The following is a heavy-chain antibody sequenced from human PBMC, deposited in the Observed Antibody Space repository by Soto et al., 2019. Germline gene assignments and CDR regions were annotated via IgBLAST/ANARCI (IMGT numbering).Heavy chain of an antibody. CDR1: GGSISSGDYY. CDR3: ARGIVVVPAAIPSDYYGMDV. CDR2: LYSSGST. V-gene: IGHV4-30-4*01. Sequence: QVQLQESGPGLVKPSQTLSLTCNVSGGSISSGDYYWSWIRQPPGKGLEWIGYLYSSGSTYYNPSLNSRVTISVDTSKNQYSLKLSSVTAADTAVYYCARGIVVVPAAIPSDYYGMDVLGQGTTVTGSS. D-gene: IGHD2-2*01. J-gene: IGHJ6*02.